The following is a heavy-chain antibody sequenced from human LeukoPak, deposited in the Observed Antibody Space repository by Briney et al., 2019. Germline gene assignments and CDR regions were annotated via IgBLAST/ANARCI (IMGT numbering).Heavy chain of an antibody. Sequence: SETLSLTCSVSGGSISSYYWTWIRQPPGKGLEWIGYLDYSGSTNYNPSLKSRVTLSVDTSKNQFSLKLSSVTAEDTAVYYCARRHVEYTSWSDPYYFDYWGQGTLVTVSS. CDR3: ARRHVEYTSWSDPYYFDY. V-gene: IGHV4-59*01. CDR2: LDYSGST. CDR1: GGSISSYY. D-gene: IGHD2-2*01. J-gene: IGHJ4*02.